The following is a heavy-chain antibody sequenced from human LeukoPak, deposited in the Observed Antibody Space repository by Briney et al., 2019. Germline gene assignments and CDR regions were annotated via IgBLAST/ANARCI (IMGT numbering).Heavy chain of an antibody. D-gene: IGHD4-23*01. CDR2: INLDGTGT. V-gene: IGHV3-74*01. Sequence: PGGSLRLSCAASGWMHWVRQAPGKGLVWVSGINLDGTGTYYTDSVKGRFTISRDNAKNTMYLQMDSLRAEDTAVYYCARDYGGSSPFDYWGQGTLVTVSS. J-gene: IGHJ4*02. CDR3: ARDYGGSSPFDY. CDR1: GW.